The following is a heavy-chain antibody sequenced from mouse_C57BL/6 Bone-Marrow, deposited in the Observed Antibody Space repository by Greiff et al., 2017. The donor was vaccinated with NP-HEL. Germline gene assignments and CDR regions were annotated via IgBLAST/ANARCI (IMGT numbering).Heavy chain of an antibody. D-gene: IGHD2-1*01. CDR1: GYTFTSYW. V-gene: IGHV1-64*01. J-gene: IGHJ1*03. Sequence: VQLQQPGAELVKPGASVKLSCKASGYTFTSYWMHWVKQRPGQGLEWIGMIHPNSGSTNYNEKFKSKATLTVDKSSSTAYMQLSSLTSEDSAVYYCARRGNYYGNYEYFDVWGTGTTVTVSS. CDR3: ARRGNYYGNYEYFDV. CDR2: IHPNSGST.